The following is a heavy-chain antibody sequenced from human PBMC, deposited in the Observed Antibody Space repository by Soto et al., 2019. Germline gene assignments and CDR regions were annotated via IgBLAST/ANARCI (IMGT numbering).Heavy chain of an antibody. CDR1: GGAISNSSYF. CDR3: ARVLWFGELY. V-gene: IGHV4-39*07. D-gene: IGHD3-10*01. CDR2: IYHSGST. J-gene: IGHJ4*02. Sequence: SETLSLTCTVSGGAISNSSYFWGWIRQPPGKGLEWIGNIYHSGSTNYNPSLKSRVTISVDKSKNQFSLKLSSVTAADTAVYYCARVLWFGELYWGQGTLVTVSS.